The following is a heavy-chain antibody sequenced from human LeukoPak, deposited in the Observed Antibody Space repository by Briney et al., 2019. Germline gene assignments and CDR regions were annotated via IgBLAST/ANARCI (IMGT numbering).Heavy chain of an antibody. CDR1: GFTFSSYA. J-gene: IGHJ4*02. CDR2: ISYDGSNK. CDR3: AKDAYSSSWYYFDY. V-gene: IGHV3-30*14. Sequence: AGGSLRLSCAASGFTFSSYAMHWVRQAPGKGLEWVAVISYDGSNKYYADSVKGRFTISRDNSKNTLYLQINSLRAEDTAVYYCAKDAYSSSWYYFDYWGQGTLVTVSS. D-gene: IGHD6-13*01.